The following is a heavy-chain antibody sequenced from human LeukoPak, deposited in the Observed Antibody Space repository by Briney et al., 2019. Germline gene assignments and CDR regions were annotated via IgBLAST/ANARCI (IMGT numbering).Heavy chain of an antibody. J-gene: IGHJ4*02. CDR3: AKPLYSSLYYFDY. Sequence: GGSLRLSCAASGFTFSSYGMHWVRQAPGKGLEWVAFIRYDGSNKYYADSVKGRFTISRDNSKNTLYLQMNSLRAEDTAVYYCAKPLYSSLYYFDYWAREPWSPSPQ. CDR1: GFTFSSYG. CDR2: IRYDGSNK. D-gene: IGHD6-6*01. V-gene: IGHV3-30*02.